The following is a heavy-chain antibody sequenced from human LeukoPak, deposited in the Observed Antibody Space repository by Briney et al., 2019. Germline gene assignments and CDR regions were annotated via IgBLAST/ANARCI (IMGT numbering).Heavy chain of an antibody. D-gene: IGHD1-26*01. Sequence: PGGSLRLSCAASGFTFSSYAMHWVRQAPGKGLEWVAVISYDGSNKYYADSVKGRFTISRDNSKNTLYLQMNSLRAEDTAVYYCVRAEVGTTLKYYYYYMDVWGKGTTVTVSS. CDR1: GFTFSSYA. J-gene: IGHJ6*03. CDR3: VRAEVGTTLKYYYYYMDV. V-gene: IGHV3-30*04. CDR2: ISYDGSNK.